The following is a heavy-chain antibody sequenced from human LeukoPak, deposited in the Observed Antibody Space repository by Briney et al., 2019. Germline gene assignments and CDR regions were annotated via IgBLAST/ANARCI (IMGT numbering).Heavy chain of an antibody. V-gene: IGHV3-30-3*01. D-gene: IGHD1-14*01. CDR2: ISYDGSNK. CDR1: GFTFSSYA. Sequence: PGGSLRLSCAASGFTFSSYAMHWVRQAPGKGLEWVAVISYDGSNKYYADPVKGRFTISRDNAKNSLYLQMNSLRAEDTAVYYCARDPGSYHYMDVWGKGTTVTVSS. CDR3: ARDPGSYHYMDV. J-gene: IGHJ6*03.